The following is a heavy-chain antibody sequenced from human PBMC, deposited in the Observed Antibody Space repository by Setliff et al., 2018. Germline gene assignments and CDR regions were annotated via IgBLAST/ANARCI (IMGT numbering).Heavy chain of an antibody. CDR1: GGSISTYY. J-gene: IGHJ4*02. V-gene: IGHV4-59*01. CDR3: ARLGQWRVLGFFDY. Sequence: SETLSLTCTVSGGSISTYYWTWIRQPPGKALEWIGYIYYSGTTNYSPSLKSRVTISIDMSKNQFSLKLNSVTAADTAVYYCARLGQWRVLGFFDYWGQGALVTVSS. CDR2: IYYSGTT. D-gene: IGHD6-19*01.